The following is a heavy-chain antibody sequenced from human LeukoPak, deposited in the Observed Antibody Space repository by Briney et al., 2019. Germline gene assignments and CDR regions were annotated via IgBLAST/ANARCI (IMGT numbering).Heavy chain of an antibody. CDR1: GGSISSGGYY. CDR3: ARESVVAGNWLDP. D-gene: IGHD2-15*01. Sequence: SETLSLTCTVSGGSISSGGYYWTWIRQRPGKGLEWIGYIYYSGSTYCNPSLKSRATISVDTSENQFSLRLTSVTAADTAVYYCARESVVAGNWLDPWGQGTLVTVSS. J-gene: IGHJ5*02. V-gene: IGHV4-31*03. CDR2: IYYSGST.